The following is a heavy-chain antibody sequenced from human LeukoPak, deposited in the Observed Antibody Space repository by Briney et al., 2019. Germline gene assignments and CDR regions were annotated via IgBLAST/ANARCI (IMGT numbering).Heavy chain of an antibody. CDR2: IYTSGST. J-gene: IGHJ1*01. D-gene: IGHD6-13*01. CDR3: ARSFGSSWRAEYFQH. CDR1: GGSISSYY. Sequence: SETLSLTCTVSGGSISSYYWSWIRQPAGKGLEWIGRIYTSGSTNYNPSLKSRVTMSVDTSKNQFSLKLSSVTAADTAVYYCARSFGSSWRAEYFQHWGLGTLVTVSS. V-gene: IGHV4-4*07.